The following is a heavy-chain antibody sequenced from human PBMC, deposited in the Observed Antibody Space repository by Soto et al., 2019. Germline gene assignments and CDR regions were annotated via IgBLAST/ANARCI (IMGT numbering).Heavy chain of an antibody. CDR2: ISYDGSNK. CDR1: GFTFSSYG. CDR3: AKDSTWKSALSTPFGVGPEY. J-gene: IGHJ4*02. D-gene: IGHD3-3*01. Sequence: QVQLVESGGGVVQPGRSLRLSCAASGFTFSSYGMHWVRQAPGKGLEWVAVISYDGSNKYYADSVKGRFTISRDNSKNMLYLEMNSLRAEDTAVYYCAKDSTWKSALSTPFGVGPEYWGQGTLVTVSS. V-gene: IGHV3-30*18.